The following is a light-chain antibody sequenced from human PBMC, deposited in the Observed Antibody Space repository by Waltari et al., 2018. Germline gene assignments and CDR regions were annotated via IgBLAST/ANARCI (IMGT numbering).Light chain of an antibody. V-gene: IGLV2-14*01. J-gene: IGLJ1*01. CDR3: SSYTTSSAPGV. CDR2: EVS. Sequence: QSALTQPASVSGSPGQSITISCSGTDSDVGSYAFVSLYQQHPGKAPHLIIYEVSNRPSGISNRFSASKSGNTASLTISGIQAEDEADYYCSSYTTSSAPGVFGTGTGVTVL. CDR1: DSDVGSYAF.